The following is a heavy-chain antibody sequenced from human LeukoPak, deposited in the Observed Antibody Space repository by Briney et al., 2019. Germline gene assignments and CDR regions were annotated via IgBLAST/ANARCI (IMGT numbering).Heavy chain of an antibody. J-gene: IGHJ4*02. CDR2: ITSGSSTI. CDR1: GFTFSSYS. CDR3: ARDGSDSFDY. D-gene: IGHD2-21*02. Sequence: GRSLRLSCAASGFTFSSYSMNWVRQAPGKGLEWVSYITSGSSTIYYTDSVKGRFTISRDNAKNSLYLQMNSLRDEDTAVYYCARDGSDSFDYWGQGTLVTVSS. V-gene: IGHV3-48*02.